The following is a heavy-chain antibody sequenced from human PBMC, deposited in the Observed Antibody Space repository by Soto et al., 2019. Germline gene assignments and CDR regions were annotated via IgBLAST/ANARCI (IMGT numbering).Heavy chain of an antibody. CDR1: GFMFNNHG. V-gene: IGHV3-33*01. CDR2: IWSDGNNR. CDR3: ARDPTSGIAAPF. D-gene: IGHD6-13*01. Sequence: GGSLRLSCAASGFMFNNHGMHWVRQAPGKGLEWVAVIWSDGNNRYYADSVKGRFTISRDNSKNMLYLQMNSLRAEDTAVYYCARDPTSGIAAPFWGQGTPVTVSS. J-gene: IGHJ4*02.